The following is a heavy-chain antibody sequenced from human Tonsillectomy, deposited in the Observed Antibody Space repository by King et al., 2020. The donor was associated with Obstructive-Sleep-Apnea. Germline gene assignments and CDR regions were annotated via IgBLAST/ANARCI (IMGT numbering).Heavy chain of an antibody. CDR1: GFTFSSYG. CDR3: AKIRQHGNYAFDI. Sequence: VQLVQSGGGVVQPGRSLRLSCASSGFTFSSYGMHWVRQAPGKGLEWVAVISYDGSNKYYADTVKGRFTNSRDNSKNTLYLQMNSLRAEDTAVYYCAKIRQHGNYAFDIWGQGTMVTVSS. D-gene: IGHD1-7*01. CDR2: ISYDGSNK. J-gene: IGHJ3*02. V-gene: IGHV3-30*18.